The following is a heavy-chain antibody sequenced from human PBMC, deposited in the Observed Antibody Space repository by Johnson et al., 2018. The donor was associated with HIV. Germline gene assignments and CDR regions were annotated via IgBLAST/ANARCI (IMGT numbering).Heavy chain of an antibody. V-gene: IGHV3-73*01. CDR1: GFTFSSYA. D-gene: IGHD6-13*01. CDR2: IRSKANSYAT. J-gene: IGHJ3*02. Sequence: VQLVESGGGVVQPGRSLRLSCAASGFTFSSYALHWVRQAPGKGLEWVGRIRSKANSYATAYAASVKGRFTIPRDDSKNTAYRQMKSRKTEDSAVYYCTSRYSSNWWGYAFDIWGQGTVVTVSS. CDR3: TSRYSSNWWGYAFDI.